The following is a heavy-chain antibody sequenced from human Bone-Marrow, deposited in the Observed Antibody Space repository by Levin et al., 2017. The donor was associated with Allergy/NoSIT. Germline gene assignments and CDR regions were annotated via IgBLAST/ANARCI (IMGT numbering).Heavy chain of an antibody. CDR1: GGSISSSSYY. CDR3: GRDLYLGYCGGGSCPICY. J-gene: IGHJ4*02. Sequence: PSETLSLTCTVSGGSISSSSYYWGWIRQPPGKGLEWIGSIYYSGSTSYNPSLKSRVTISLDTSKNQFSLKLRSVTAADTAVYYCGRDLYLGYCGGGSCPICYWGQGTLVTVSS. D-gene: IGHD2-15*01. V-gene: IGHV4-39*02. CDR2: IYYSGST.